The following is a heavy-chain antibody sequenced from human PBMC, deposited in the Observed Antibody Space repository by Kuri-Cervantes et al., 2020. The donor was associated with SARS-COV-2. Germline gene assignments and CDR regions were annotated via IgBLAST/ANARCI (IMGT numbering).Heavy chain of an antibody. CDR3: ARPGGFLDV. J-gene: IGHJ6*04. CDR2: ISHSGST. Sequence: ESLKISCAVSGYSISGGYYWGWIRQPPGKGLEWIGSISHSGSTYYNPSLKSRVTISVDTSKNQFSLKLSSVTAADTAVYYCARPGGFLDVWGKGTTVTVSS. D-gene: IGHD4-23*01. CDR1: GYSISGGYY. V-gene: IGHV4-38-2*01.